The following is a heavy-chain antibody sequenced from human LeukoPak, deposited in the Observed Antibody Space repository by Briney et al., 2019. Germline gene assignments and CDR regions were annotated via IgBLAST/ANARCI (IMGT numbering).Heavy chain of an antibody. Sequence: ASVKLSCKASGYTFTGYYMHWVRQAPGQGLEWMGWINPNSGGTNYAQKFQGRVTMTRDTSISTAYMELSRLRSDDTAVYYCARDRDDSSGYYRETLFDYWGQGTLVTVSS. D-gene: IGHD3-22*01. V-gene: IGHV1-2*02. CDR2: INPNSGGT. J-gene: IGHJ4*02. CDR1: GYTFTGYY. CDR3: ARDRDDSSGYYRETLFDY.